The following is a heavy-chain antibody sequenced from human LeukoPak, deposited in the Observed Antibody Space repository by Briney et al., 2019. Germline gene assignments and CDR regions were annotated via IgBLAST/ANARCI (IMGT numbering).Heavy chain of an antibody. CDR1: GYSFTSYW. CDR2: IYPGDSDT. J-gene: IGHJ3*02. Sequence: GESLKISCKGSGYSFTSYWIGWVRQMPGKGLEWMGIIYPGDSDTRYSPFFQGQVTISPDRSISTAYPQWSSLKASDTAMYYCARVTYYDIRAGAFDIWGQGTMVTVSS. V-gene: IGHV5-51*01. D-gene: IGHD3-9*01. CDR3: ARVTYYDIRAGAFDI.